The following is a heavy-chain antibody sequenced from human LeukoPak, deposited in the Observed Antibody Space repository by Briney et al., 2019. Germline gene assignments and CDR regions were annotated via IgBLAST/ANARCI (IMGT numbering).Heavy chain of an antibody. V-gene: IGHV1-18*01. CDR3: ARAYYDSSGYYYYYYGTDV. CDR2: ISAYNGNT. J-gene: IGHJ6*02. D-gene: IGHD3-22*01. CDR1: GYTFTSYG. Sequence: ASVKVSCKASGYTFTSYGISWVRQAPGQGLEWMGWISAYNGNTNYAQKLQGRVTMTTDTSTSTAYMELRSLRSDDTAVYYCARAYYDSSGYYYYYYGTDVWGQGTTVTVSS.